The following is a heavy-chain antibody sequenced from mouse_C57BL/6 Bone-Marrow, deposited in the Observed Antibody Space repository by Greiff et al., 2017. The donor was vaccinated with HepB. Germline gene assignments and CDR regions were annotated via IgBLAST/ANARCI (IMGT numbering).Heavy chain of an antibody. CDR2: IWWDDDK. CDR1: GFSLSTFGMG. Sequence: QVTLKESGPGILQPSQTLSLTCSFSGFSLSTFGMGVGWIRQPSGKGLEWLAHIWWDDDKYYNPALKSRLTISKDTAKNQVFLKIANVDTADTATYYCAPRGSNYEWYFDVWGTGTTVTVSS. D-gene: IGHD2-5*01. V-gene: IGHV8-8*01. CDR3: APRGSNYEWYFDV. J-gene: IGHJ1*03.